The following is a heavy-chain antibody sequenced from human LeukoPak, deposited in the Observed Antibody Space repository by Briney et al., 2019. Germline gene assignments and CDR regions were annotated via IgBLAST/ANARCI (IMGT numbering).Heavy chain of an antibody. CDR2: ISGSGYST. CDR3: AKEGYDRSGYYCDY. CDR1: GFTFSSYA. V-gene: IGHV3-23*01. J-gene: IGHJ4*02. D-gene: IGHD3-22*01. Sequence: ESGGSLRLSCAASGFTFSSYAMSWVRQAPGKGLEWVSGISGSGYSTYYADSVKGRFTISRDNSKNTLSLQMNSLRAEDTAVYYCAKEGYDRSGYYCDYWGQGTLVIVSS.